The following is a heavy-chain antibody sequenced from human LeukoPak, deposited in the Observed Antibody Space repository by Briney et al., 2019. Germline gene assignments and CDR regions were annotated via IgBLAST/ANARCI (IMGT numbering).Heavy chain of an antibody. Sequence: ASVKVSCKASGGTFSSYTISWVRQAPGQGLEWMGRIIPILGFANYAQKFQGRVTITADKSTSTAYMALTSLRSEDTAVYYCARDLSHQLLLFDYWGQGTLVTVSS. D-gene: IGHD2-2*01. CDR1: GGTFSSYT. V-gene: IGHV1-69*04. CDR2: IIPILGFA. J-gene: IGHJ4*02. CDR3: ARDLSHQLLLFDY.